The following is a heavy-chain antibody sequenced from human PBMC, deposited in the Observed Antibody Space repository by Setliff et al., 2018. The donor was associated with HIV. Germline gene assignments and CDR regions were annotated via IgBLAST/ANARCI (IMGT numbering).Heavy chain of an antibody. D-gene: IGHD2-21*02. CDR2: ISAYNGNT. Sequence: ASVKVSCKASGYTFTSYGISWVRQAPGQGLEWMGWISAYNGNTNYALKFQGRVTITADESTGTAYMELSSLRSEDTAVYYCARDGLLVTGIRFDYWGQGTLVTVSS. CDR3: ARDGLLVTGIRFDY. J-gene: IGHJ4*02. CDR1: GYTFTSYG. V-gene: IGHV1-18*01.